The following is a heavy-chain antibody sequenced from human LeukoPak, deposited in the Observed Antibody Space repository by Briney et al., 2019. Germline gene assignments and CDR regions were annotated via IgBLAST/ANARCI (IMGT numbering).Heavy chain of an antibody. CDR1: GGSFSGYY. Sequence: SETLSLTCAVYGGSFSGYYWSWIRQPPGKGLEWIGEINHSGSTNYNPSLKSRVTISVDTSKNQFSLKLCSVTAADTAVYYCARSRWLSVNYYDSSGYYWFDYWGQGTLVTVSS. CDR3: ARSRWLSVNYYDSSGYYWFDY. CDR2: INHSGST. J-gene: IGHJ4*02. D-gene: IGHD3-22*01. V-gene: IGHV4-34*01.